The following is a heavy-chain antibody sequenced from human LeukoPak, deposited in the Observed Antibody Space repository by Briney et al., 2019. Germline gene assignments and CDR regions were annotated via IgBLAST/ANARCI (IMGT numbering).Heavy chain of an antibody. CDR1: GFTLSDYY. CDR2: ISDGGDT. V-gene: IGHV3-11*01. CDR3: AGERNPWDHDRSTYYQFFDY. Sequence: PGGSLRLSCTASGFTLSDYYMSWIRQAPGEGLEWVSYISDGGDTYNADSVKGRFTISRDNAKNSLYLQMNSLRAEDTAVYYCAGERNPWDHDRSTYYQFFDYWGQGTLVTVSS. J-gene: IGHJ4*02. D-gene: IGHD3-22*01.